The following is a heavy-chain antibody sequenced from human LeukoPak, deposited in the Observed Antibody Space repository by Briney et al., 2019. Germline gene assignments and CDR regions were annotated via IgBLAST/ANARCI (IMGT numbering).Heavy chain of an antibody. CDR1: GGSISSYH. J-gene: IGHJ4*02. CDR3: ARGTGYFDY. V-gene: IGHV4-59*13. Sequence: SETLSLTCTGHGGSISSYHWRWIRKPPGKGLEWIGYIYYSGSSNYNPSLKSRVTISVDTSKNQFSLKRSAVTAADTAVYYCARGTGYFDYWGQGTLVTVSS. D-gene: IGHD3-10*01. CDR2: IYYSGSS.